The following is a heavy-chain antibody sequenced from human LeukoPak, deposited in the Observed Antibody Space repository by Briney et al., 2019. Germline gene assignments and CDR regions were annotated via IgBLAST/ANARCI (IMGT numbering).Heavy chain of an antibody. V-gene: IGHV3-33*08. CDR2: IWYGGSDK. J-gene: IGHJ3*01. Sequence: GGSLRLSCAASGFTFSSYGMHWVRQAPGKGLEWVAVIWYGGSDKYYADSVKGRFTISRENAKNTLYLQLNSLRAEDTAVYFCARGISAVVPRAFDVWGQGTLVTVSS. D-gene: IGHD2-15*01. CDR3: ARGISAVVPRAFDV. CDR1: GFTFSSYG.